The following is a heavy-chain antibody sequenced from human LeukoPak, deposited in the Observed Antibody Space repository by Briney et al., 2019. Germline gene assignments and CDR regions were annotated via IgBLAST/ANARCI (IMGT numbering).Heavy chain of an antibody. CDR3: AKDSSDYYFDY. CDR1: GFTFDDYG. CDR2: INWNGGST. Sequence: GGSLRLSCAASGFTFDDYGMSWVRQAPGKGLEWVSGINWNGGSTGYADSVKGRFTISRDNSKNTLYVQMNSLRADDTAVYYCAKDSSDYYFDYWGQGTLVTVSS. J-gene: IGHJ4*02. D-gene: IGHD3-22*01. V-gene: IGHV3-20*04.